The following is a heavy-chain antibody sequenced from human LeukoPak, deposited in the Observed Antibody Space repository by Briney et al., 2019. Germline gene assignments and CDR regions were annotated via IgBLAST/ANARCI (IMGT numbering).Heavy chain of an antibody. J-gene: IGHJ6*03. D-gene: IGHD2-2*01. CDR1: GYSFTSYW. CDR2: IYPGDPDT. V-gene: IGHV5-51*01. CDR3: ARQSRLGYCSSTSCPYYYYYYMDV. Sequence: GESLKISCKGSGYSFTSYWIGWVRQMPGKGLEWMGIIYPGDPDTRYSPSFQGQVTISADKSISTAYLQWSSLKASDTAMYYCARQSRLGYCSSTSCPYYYYYYMDVWGKGTTVTVSS.